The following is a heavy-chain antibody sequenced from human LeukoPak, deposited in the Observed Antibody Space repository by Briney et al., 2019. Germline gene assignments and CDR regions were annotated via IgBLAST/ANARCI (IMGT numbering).Heavy chain of an antibody. V-gene: IGHV4-59*08. Sequence: ASENLSFTCTGSGGSISSYNWSWIRQPPGKGLEGIGNIYYSGSTNYNPSLKSRVTISVDTSKNHFSLNLSSVTAADTAVYYCARRVRAYCSGGSCYDDWYFDLWGRGTLVTVSS. CDR3: ARRVRAYCSGGSCYDDWYFDL. D-gene: IGHD2-15*01. CDR1: GGSISSYN. J-gene: IGHJ2*01. CDR2: IYYSGST.